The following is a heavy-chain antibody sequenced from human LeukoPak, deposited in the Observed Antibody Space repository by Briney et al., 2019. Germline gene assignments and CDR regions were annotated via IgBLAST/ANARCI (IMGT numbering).Heavy chain of an antibody. J-gene: IGHJ4*02. V-gene: IGHV3-21*01. CDR3: ARIGPGRDGSNSFDQ. D-gene: IGHD5-24*01. Sequence: GGSLRLSCAASGLTFSSYDMTWVRQAPGKGLEYVSSINYNGIYIFSADSVKGRFTISRDNAKNSLYLEMNSLRVEDTAFYYCARIGPGRDGSNSFDQWGQGTLVIVST. CDR2: INYNGIYI. CDR1: GLTFSSYD.